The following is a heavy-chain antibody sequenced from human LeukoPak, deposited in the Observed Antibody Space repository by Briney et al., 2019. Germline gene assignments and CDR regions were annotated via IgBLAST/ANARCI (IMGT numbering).Heavy chain of an antibody. CDR3: ARCGWDGYNKYYFDY. D-gene: IGHD5-24*01. CDR2: VDYSGST. CDR1: GGSIRTSGYY. J-gene: IGHJ4*02. V-gene: IGHV4-31*03. Sequence: TSQTLSLTCTVSGGSIRTSGYYWSWIRQHPGKGLEWIGYVDYSGSTYYNPSLKSRVTMSVDTSKNQFSRKLSSVTAADTAVYYCARCGWDGYNKYYFDYWGQGTLVTVSS.